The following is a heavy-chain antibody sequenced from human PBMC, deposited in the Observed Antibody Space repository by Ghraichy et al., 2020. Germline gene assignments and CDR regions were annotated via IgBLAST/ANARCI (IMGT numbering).Heavy chain of an antibody. Sequence: GGSLRLSCEASGFNFSDYYMSWIRQVPGKGLEWVSYISTTGKTIYYGDSVKGRFTVSRDNGQSSQYLHMNSLRVADTAVYYCARSHIYDSGGFWVSYGMDVWGQGNTVTVSS. V-gene: IGHV3-11*01. J-gene: IGHJ6*02. CDR3: ARSHIYDSGGFWVSYGMDV. CDR1: GFNFSDYY. CDR2: ISTTGKTI. D-gene: IGHD3-22*01.